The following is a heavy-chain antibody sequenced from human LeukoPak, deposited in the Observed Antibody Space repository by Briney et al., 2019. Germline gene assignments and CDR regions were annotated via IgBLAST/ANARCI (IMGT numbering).Heavy chain of an antibody. CDR3: ARDRIVGATIDH. CDR2: ISSSSSYI. D-gene: IGHD1-26*01. J-gene: IGHJ4*02. V-gene: IGHV3-21*01. CDR1: GFTFSSYS. Sequence: GGSLRLSCAASGFTFSSYSMNWVRQAPGKGLEWVSSISSSSSYIYYADSVKGRFTISRDDAKNSLYLQMNSLRAEDTAVYYCARDRIVGATIDHWGQGTLVTVSS.